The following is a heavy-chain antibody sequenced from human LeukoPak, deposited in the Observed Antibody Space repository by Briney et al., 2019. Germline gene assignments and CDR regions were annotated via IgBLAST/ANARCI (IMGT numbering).Heavy chain of an antibody. CDR1: GASVSSGSYY. Sequence: AETLSLTCTVSGASVSSGSYYWSWIRQPPGKGLEWIGYMYYSGTSNYNPSLKSRVTISVDTSKNQFSLKLSSLTAADTAVYYCARDRDRLDYWGQGTLVTVSS. CDR3: ARDRDRLDY. D-gene: IGHD3-22*01. V-gene: IGHV4-61*01. CDR2: MYYSGTS. J-gene: IGHJ4*02.